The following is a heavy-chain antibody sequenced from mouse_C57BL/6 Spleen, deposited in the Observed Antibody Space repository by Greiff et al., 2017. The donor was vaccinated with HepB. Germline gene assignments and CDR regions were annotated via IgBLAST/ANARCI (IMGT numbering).Heavy chain of an antibody. CDR2: IDPETGGT. V-gene: IGHV1-15*01. D-gene: IGHD1-1*01. CDR3: TRGNYGSCFDD. Sequence: VQLQQSGAELVRPGASVTLSCKASGYTFTDYEMHWVKQTPVHGLEWIGAIDPETGGTAYNQKFKGKAILTADKSSSTAYMELRSLTSEDSAVYYCTRGNYGSCFDDWGQGTTLTVSS. CDR1: GYTFTDYE. J-gene: IGHJ2*01.